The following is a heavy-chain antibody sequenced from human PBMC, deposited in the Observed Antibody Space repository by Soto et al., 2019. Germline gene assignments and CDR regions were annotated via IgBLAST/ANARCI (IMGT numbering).Heavy chain of an antibody. Sequence: EVQLVESGGGLVQPGGSLRLSCTASGFTFSDYWMHWVRQVPGKGLEWVSRINSDETTTSYADSVKGRFTISRDNAKNTLYLQMNSLRAEDTAVYYCARLMMIRGVIADYWGQGTLGTVSS. D-gene: IGHD3-10*01. CDR2: INSDETTT. CDR3: ARLMMIRGVIADY. J-gene: IGHJ4*02. CDR1: GFTFSDYW. V-gene: IGHV3-74*01.